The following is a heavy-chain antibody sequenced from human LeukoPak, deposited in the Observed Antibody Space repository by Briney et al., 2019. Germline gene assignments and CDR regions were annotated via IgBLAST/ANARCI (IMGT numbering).Heavy chain of an antibody. CDR3: AREGGGGYDLWYFDY. Sequence: GGSLRLSCAASGFTFSSYGMHWVRQAPGKGLEWVAFIRYDRSNKYYADSVKGRFTISRDNAKNSLYLQMNSLRAEDTAVYYCAREGGGGYDLWYFDYWGQGTLVTVSS. J-gene: IGHJ4*02. CDR2: IRYDRSNK. D-gene: IGHD5-12*01. V-gene: IGHV3-30*02. CDR1: GFTFSSYG.